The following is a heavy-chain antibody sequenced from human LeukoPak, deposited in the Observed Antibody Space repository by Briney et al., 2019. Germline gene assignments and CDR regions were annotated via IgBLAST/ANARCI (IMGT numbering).Heavy chain of an antibody. J-gene: IGHJ4*02. D-gene: IGHD3-22*01. CDR3: AKEAQTYYYDSSGYRGGGELDY. CDR1: GFTFSSYA. V-gene: IGHV3-23*01. CDR2: ISGSGGST. Sequence: GGSLRLSCAASGFTFSSYAMSWVRQAPGKGLEWVSAISGSGGSTYYADSVKGRFTISRDNSKNTLYLQMNSLRAEDTAVYYCAKEAQTYYYDSSGYRGGGELDYWGQGTLVTVS.